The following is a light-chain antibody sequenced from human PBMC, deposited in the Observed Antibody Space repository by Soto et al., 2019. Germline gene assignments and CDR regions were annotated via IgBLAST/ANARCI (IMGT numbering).Light chain of an antibody. CDR1: QDFSNF. CDR2: DAS. Sequence: DIQLTQSPSFLSASIGDRVTITCRASQDFSNFLAWYQQKPGRAPKLLMYDASTLQSRVPSRFSGSVSGTEFTLTISSLQPEDFATYYCQQLYSFPLTFGGGTKVDIK. J-gene: IGKJ4*01. V-gene: IGKV1-9*01. CDR3: QQLYSFPLT.